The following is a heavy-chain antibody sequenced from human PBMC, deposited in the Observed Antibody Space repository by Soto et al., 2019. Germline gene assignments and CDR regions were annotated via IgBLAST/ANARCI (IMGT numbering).Heavy chain of an antibody. J-gene: IGHJ5*02. V-gene: IGHV1-2*02. CDR2: INPNSGGT. D-gene: IGHD6-19*01. Sequence: ASVKVSCKASGYTFTGYYMHWVRQAPGQGLEWMGWINPNSGGTNYSQNFQGRVTINQDTSASTAYMELSSLTSEDTAVYYCAREKWGSGSRWLDPWGQGTLVTVSS. CDR1: GYTFTGYY. CDR3: AREKWGSGSRWLDP.